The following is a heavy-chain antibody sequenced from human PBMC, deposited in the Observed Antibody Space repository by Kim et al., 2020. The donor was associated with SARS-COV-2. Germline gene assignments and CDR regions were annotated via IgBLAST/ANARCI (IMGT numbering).Heavy chain of an antibody. J-gene: IGHJ4*02. V-gene: IGHV3-30*03. D-gene: IGHD1-26*01. CDR3: ARSFSESYFGYDY. Sequence: GGSLRLSCAASGFTFNTYGMHWVRQAPGKGLEWVAVISYDGSHKYYVDSVKGRFTISRDNSKNTLYLQMNSLRIEDTAVYYCARSFSESYFGYDYWGQGSLVTVSS. CDR1: GFTFNTYG. CDR2: ISYDGSHK.